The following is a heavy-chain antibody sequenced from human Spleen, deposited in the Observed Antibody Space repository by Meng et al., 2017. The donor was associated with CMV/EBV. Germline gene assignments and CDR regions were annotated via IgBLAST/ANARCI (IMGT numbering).Heavy chain of an antibody. J-gene: IGHJ4*02. CDR1: INRSPYY. CDR2: IYYRGST. V-gene: IGHV4-39*07. CDR3: ARDRTPYKYDGSGYYFDF. D-gene: IGHD3-22*01. Sequence: INRSPYYWAWTRQPPGKELEYIGSIYYRGSTYYNPSLQSRVTVSVDTSKNQFSLTLSSVTAADTAVYYCARDRTPYKYDGSGYYFDFWGQGKLVTVSS.